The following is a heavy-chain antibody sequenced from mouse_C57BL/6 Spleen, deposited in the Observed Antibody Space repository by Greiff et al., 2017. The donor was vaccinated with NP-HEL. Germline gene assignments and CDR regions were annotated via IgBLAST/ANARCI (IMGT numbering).Heavy chain of an antibody. D-gene: IGHD2-4*01. CDR2: IDPANGNT. Sequence: FQLQQSVAELVRPGASVKLSCTASGFNIKNTYMHWVKQRPEQGLEWIGRIDPANGNTKYAPKFQGKATITADTSSNTAYLQLSSLTSEDTAIYYCALYYDYDSAGFAYWGQGTLVTVSA. CDR1: GFNIKNTY. CDR3: ALYYDYDSAGFAY. V-gene: IGHV14-3*01. J-gene: IGHJ3*01.